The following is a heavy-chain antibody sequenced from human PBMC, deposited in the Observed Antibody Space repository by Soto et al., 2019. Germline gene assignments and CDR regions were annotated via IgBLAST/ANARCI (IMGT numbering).Heavy chain of an antibody. J-gene: IGHJ4*02. D-gene: IGHD5-18*01. V-gene: IGHV1-2*02. CDR1: EYTFNY. CDR2: INPTTGGT. Sequence: ASVKVSCKASEYTFNYMHWVRQAPGQELEWMALINPTTGGTNYAQKFRGRVTMTWDTSINTAYMELSSLTDEYTAVYYCARAREPEYSSAIFFAIWGQGALVTVSS. CDR3: ARAREPEYSSAIFFAI.